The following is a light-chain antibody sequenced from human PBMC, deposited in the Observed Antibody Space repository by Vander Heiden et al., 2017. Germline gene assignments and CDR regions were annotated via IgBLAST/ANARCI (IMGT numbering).Light chain of an antibody. CDR2: DAS. Sequence: EIVLTQSPATLSLSPGERATLSCRASQRVSSYLAWYQQTPGQAPRLLIYDASNRATGIPARFSGSGSGTDFTLTISSLEPEDFAVYYCQQRSNWPTITFGQGTRLEIK. CDR3: QQRSNWPTIT. J-gene: IGKJ5*01. V-gene: IGKV3-11*01. CDR1: QRVSSY.